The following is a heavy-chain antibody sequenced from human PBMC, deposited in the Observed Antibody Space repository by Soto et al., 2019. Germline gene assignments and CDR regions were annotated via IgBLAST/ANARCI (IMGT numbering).Heavy chain of an antibody. Sequence: GGSLRLSCAASGFTFSSYGMHWVRQAPGKGLEWVAVIWYDGSNKYYADSVKGRFTISRDNSKNTLYLQMNSLRAEDTAVYYCARDYLGTGDDAFDIWGQGTMVTVSS. V-gene: IGHV3-33*01. D-gene: IGHD3-16*01. CDR3: ARDYLGTGDDAFDI. CDR2: IWYDGSNK. J-gene: IGHJ3*02. CDR1: GFTFSSYG.